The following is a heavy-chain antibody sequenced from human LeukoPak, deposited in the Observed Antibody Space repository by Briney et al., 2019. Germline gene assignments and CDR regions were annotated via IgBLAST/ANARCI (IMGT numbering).Heavy chain of an antibody. CDR2: ISWNRGSI. CDR3: AKDMGYCSSTSCYYAYYGMDV. CDR1: GFTFDDYA. D-gene: IGHD2-2*01. Sequence: PGGSLRLSCAASGFTFDDYAMHWVRQAPGKGLEWVSGISWNRGSIGYADSVKGRFTISRDNAKNSLYLQMNSLRAEDTALYYCAKDMGYCSSTSCYYAYYGMDVWGQGTTVTVSS. V-gene: IGHV3-9*01. J-gene: IGHJ6*02.